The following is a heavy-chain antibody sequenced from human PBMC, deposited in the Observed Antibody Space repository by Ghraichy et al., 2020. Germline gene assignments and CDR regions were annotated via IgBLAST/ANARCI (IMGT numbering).Heavy chain of an antibody. CDR3: AKDWGIAVAGISDY. CDR2: ISYDGSNK. CDR1: GFTFSSYG. D-gene: IGHD6-19*01. V-gene: IGHV3-30*18. J-gene: IGHJ4*02. Sequence: SLNISCAASGFTFSSYGMHWVRQAPGKGLEWVAVISYDGSNKYYADSVKGRFTISRDNSKNTLYLQMNSLRAEDTAVYYCAKDWGIAVAGISDYWGQGTLVTVSS.